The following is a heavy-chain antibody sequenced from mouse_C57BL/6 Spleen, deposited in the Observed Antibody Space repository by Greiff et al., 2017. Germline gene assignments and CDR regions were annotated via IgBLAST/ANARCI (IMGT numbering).Heavy chain of an antibody. CDR1: GFTFSSYA. CDR3: ARDVGDY. V-gene: IGHV5-4*01. J-gene: IGHJ2*01. Sequence: EVHLVESGGGLVKPGGSLKLSCAASGFTFSSYAMSWVRQTPGKRLEWVATISDGGSYTYYPDNVKGRFTISRDNAKNNLYLQMSHLKSEDTAMYYCARDVGDYWGQGTTLTVSS. CDR2: ISDGGSYT.